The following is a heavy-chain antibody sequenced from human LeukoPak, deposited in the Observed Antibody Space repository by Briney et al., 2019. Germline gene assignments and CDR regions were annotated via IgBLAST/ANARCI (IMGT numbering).Heavy chain of an antibody. CDR1: GFTFSDYY. CDR3: ATDGAGFDT. V-gene: IGHV3-11*01. CDR2: INIGGTNT. Sequence: PGGSLRLSCAASGFTFSDYYMSWIRQAPGKGLEWLSYINIGGTNTHYADSVKGRFTTSRDNAKKSLYLEMNNLRAEDTAVYYCATDGAGFDTWGQGVLVTVSS. J-gene: IGHJ5*02.